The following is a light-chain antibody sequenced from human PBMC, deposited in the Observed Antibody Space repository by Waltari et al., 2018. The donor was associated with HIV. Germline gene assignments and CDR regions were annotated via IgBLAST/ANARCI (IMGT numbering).Light chain of an antibody. CDR3: QEYNSWPSWA. CDR1: QSVSSN. J-gene: IGKJ1*01. Sequence: VLTQSPVTLSLSPGERATLSCTASQSVSSNLAWYQQNPGQAPRVLIYGAVTRATGVPARFSGGRSGTEFTLTISGLQSEDFAVYYCQEYNSWPSWAFGQGTKVEVK. V-gene: IGKV3-15*01. CDR2: GAV.